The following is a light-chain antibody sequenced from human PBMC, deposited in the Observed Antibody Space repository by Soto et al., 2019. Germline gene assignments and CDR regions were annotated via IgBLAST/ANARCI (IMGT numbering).Light chain of an antibody. CDR2: EAS. V-gene: IGLV2-23*01. CDR3: CSLTNGATWV. CDR1: NSDVGSHNF. J-gene: IGLJ7*01. Sequence: QSALTQPASVSGSPGQSITISCTGTNSDVGSHNFVSWYQQYPGKAPKLLIYEASKRPSGLSNRFSGSKSGNTASLTISGVQAEDEADDYCCSLTNGATWVFGGGTQLTVL.